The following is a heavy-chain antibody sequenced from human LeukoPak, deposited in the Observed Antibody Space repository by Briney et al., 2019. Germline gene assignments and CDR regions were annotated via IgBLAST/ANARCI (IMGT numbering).Heavy chain of an antibody. J-gene: IGHJ3*02. V-gene: IGHV1-18*01. CDR1: GYTFTSYG. Sequence: ASVRVSCKASGYTFTSYGISWVRQAPGQGLEGMGWISAYNGNTNYAQKLQGRVTITTDTSTSTAYMELRSLRSDDTAVYYCARRPRKLLWFGESSDAFDIWGQGTMVTVSS. CDR3: ARRPRKLLWFGESSDAFDI. D-gene: IGHD3-10*01. CDR2: ISAYNGNT.